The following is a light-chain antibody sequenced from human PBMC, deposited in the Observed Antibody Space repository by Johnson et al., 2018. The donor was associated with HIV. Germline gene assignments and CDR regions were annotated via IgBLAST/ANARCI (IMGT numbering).Light chain of an antibody. CDR1: SSKIGNKY. V-gene: IGLV1-51*01. CDR2: DNS. CDR3: STWDSSLSVYV. Sequence: QSVLTQPPSVSAAPGQKVTISCSGSSSKIGNKYVSWYQQLPGTAPKVLIYDNSKRPSGIPDRFSGSKSGTSATLVITGLQTGDEADYHCSTWDSSLSVYVFGAGPKVTAL. J-gene: IGLJ1*01.